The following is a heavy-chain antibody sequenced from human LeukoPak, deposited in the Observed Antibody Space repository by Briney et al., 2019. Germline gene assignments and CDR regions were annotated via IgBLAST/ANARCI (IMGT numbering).Heavy chain of an antibody. Sequence: EASVKVSCKASGYTFTSYGISWVRQAPGQGLEWMGWISAYNGNTHYAQKLQGRVTMTTDTSTSTAYMELRSLRSDDTAVYYCAREGVRYFDWLLETPTSFDYWGQGTLVTVSS. CDR2: ISAYNGNT. CDR3: AREGVRYFDWLLETPTSFDY. V-gene: IGHV1-18*01. D-gene: IGHD3-9*01. J-gene: IGHJ4*02. CDR1: GYTFTSYG.